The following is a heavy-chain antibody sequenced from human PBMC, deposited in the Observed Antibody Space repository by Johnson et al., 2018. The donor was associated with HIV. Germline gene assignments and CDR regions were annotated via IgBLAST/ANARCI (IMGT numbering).Heavy chain of an antibody. Sequence: VQLVESGGGLVQPGGSLRLSCAASGFTFSSYDMHWVRQATGKGLEWVSAIGTAGYTYYADSVTGRFTISRDNAKNSLYLQMNSLRAEDTAVYYCAREDGDSSSWAGAFDIWGQGTMVTVSS. J-gene: IGHJ3*02. D-gene: IGHD6-13*01. CDR2: IGTAGYT. V-gene: IGHV3-13*01. CDR3: AREDGDSSSWAGAFDI. CDR1: GFTFSSYD.